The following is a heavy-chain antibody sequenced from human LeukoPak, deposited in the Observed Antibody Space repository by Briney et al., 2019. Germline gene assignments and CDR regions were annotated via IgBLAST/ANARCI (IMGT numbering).Heavy chain of an antibody. V-gene: IGHV3-30*19. CDR2: ISYDGSNK. CDR1: GFTFSSYG. CDR3: AREMGGDFDY. Sequence: PGGSLRLSCAASGFTFSSYGMHWVRQAPGKGLEWVAVISYDGSNKYYADSVKGRFTISRDNSKNTLYLQMNSLRAEDTAVYYCAREMGGDFDYWGQGTLVTVSS. D-gene: IGHD1-26*01. J-gene: IGHJ4*02.